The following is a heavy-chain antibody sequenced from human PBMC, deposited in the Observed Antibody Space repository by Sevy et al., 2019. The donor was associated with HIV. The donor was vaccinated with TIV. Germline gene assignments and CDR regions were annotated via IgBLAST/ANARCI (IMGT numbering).Heavy chain of an antibody. V-gene: IGHV3-23*01. CDR3: ARGIKFYGSGREGHSYMDV. J-gene: IGHJ6*03. Sequence: GGSLRLSCAASGFAFSNFAISWVRQAPGKGLEWVSLISGSSAYTYYADSVKGRFTISRDNSKKTLYLQMNSLRVEDTALYYCARGIKFYGSGREGHSYMDVWGKGTTVTVSS. CDR1: GFAFSNFA. D-gene: IGHD3-10*01. CDR2: ISGSSAYT.